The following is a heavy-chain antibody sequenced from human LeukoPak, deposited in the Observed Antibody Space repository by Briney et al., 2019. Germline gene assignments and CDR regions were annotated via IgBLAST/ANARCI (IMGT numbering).Heavy chain of an antibody. J-gene: IGHJ4*02. V-gene: IGHV3-7*04. CDR3: ARDTVATTFDY. CDR1: GFTFGNYW. D-gene: IGHD4-17*01. Sequence: PGGSLRLSCAASGFTFGNYWMSWVRQAPGKGLEWVANIKQDGSDKYYVDSVKGRFTISRDNAKNSLYLQMNSLRAEDTAVYYCARDTVATTFDYWGQGTVVTVSS. CDR2: IKQDGSDK.